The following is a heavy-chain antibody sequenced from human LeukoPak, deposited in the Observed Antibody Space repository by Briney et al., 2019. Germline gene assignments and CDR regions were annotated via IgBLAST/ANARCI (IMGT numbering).Heavy chain of an antibody. V-gene: IGHV3-7*01. CDR1: GFTFSSYA. CDR2: INQDGSET. CDR3: AREVVPAANINWSDP. J-gene: IGHJ5*02. D-gene: IGHD2-2*01. Sequence: GGSLRLSCAASGFTFSSYAMSWVRQAPGKGLEWVANINQDGSETYYVDSVKGRFTISRDNAKNSLYLQMNSLRAEDTAVYDCAREVVPAANINWSDPWGQGTLVTVSS.